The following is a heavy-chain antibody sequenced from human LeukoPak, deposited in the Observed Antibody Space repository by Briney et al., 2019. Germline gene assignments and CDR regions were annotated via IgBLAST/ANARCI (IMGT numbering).Heavy chain of an antibody. V-gene: IGHV6-1*01. Sequence: HTLSPTCPISGYSVSSSGVAWNWIRQSPSRGLEWLGGTYYSSKWYNDYAVSVKGRISINADTSKNHFSLQLDSVTPEDTAVYCCARGSSRALDHWGQGTLDRVSS. CDR1: GYSVSSSGVA. D-gene: IGHD5/OR15-5a*01. CDR2: TYYSSKWYN. J-gene: IGHJ4*02. CDR3: ARGSSRALDH.